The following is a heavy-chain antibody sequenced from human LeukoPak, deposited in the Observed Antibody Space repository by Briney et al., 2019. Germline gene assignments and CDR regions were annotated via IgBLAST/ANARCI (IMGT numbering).Heavy chain of an antibody. CDR1: GYSISSGYY. Sequence: PSETLSLTCSVSGYSISSGYYWGWIRQPPGKGLEWIGSIYQSGSTSYNSSLKSRVTISVDTSKNQFSLKLRSVTAADTAVYYCARDRPGGSSLDYWGQGTLVTVSS. V-gene: IGHV4-38-2*02. J-gene: IGHJ4*02. CDR3: ARDRPGGSSLDY. D-gene: IGHD6-13*01. CDR2: IYQSGST.